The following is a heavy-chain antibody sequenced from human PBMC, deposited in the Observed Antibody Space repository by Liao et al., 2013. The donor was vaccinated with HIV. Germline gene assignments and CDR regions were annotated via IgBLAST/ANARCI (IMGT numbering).Heavy chain of an antibody. CDR1: GGSINSYY. Sequence: QVQLQESGPGLVKPSETLSLTCTVSGGSINSYYWNWIRQSAGKGLEWIGSIYTTGTTKYNPSLKSRVTMSVDTSKNQFSLKLSSMTAADTAVYYCARVSAQQVLLGNYYYYYYMDVWGKGTTVTVSS. V-gene: IGHV4-4*07. CDR2: IYTTGTT. D-gene: IGHD6-13*01. CDR3: ARVSAQQVLLGNYYYYYYMDV. J-gene: IGHJ6*03.